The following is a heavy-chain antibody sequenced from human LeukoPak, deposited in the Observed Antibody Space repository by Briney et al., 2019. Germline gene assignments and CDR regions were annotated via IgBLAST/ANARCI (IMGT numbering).Heavy chain of an antibody. CDR2: IFPGDTGS. V-gene: IGHV5-51*01. J-gene: IGHJ3*01. Sequence: GESLKISWEVSGYSFNCYCIGWERPMAGKGQGWIGIIFPGDTGSTSSPFFCGQVTISVDKSSKTACLQWSSMQASDTAMYYGCMCGDRVPLQDDVCDVLGQGTRVTVST. D-gene: IGHD3-10*02. CDR1: GYSFNCYC. CDR3: CMCGDRVPLQDDVCDV.